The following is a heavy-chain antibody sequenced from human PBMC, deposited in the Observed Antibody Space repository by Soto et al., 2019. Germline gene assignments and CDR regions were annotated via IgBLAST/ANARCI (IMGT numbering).Heavy chain of an antibody. J-gene: IGHJ6*02. CDR3: ARQIYCSSTSCYSPHYYYYGMDV. D-gene: IGHD2-2*01. CDR1: GGTFSSYA. V-gene: IGHV1-69*13. CDR2: IIPIFGTA. Sequence: SVKVSCKASGGTFSSYAISWVRQAPGQGLEWMGGIIPIFGTANYAQKFQGRVTITADESTSTAYMELSSLRSEDTAVYYCARQIYCSSTSCYSPHYYYYGMDVWGQGTTVTVSS.